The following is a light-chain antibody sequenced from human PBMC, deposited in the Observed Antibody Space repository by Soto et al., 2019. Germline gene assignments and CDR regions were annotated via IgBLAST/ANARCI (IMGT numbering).Light chain of an antibody. CDR2: DVS. CDR3: NSITSGSPHV. CDR1: SSDVGGYNF. J-gene: IGLJ1*01. V-gene: IGLV2-14*03. Sequence: QSVLTQPASVSGSPGQSITISCTGTSSDVGGYNFVPWYQQHPGKAPKFLIYDVSNRPSGVSTRFSGSKSGNTASLTISGPLSEDAADYYFNSITSGSPHVFAIGTKVT.